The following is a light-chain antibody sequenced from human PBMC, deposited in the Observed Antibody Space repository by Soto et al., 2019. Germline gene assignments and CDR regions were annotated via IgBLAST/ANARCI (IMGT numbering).Light chain of an antibody. CDR2: DAS. J-gene: IGKJ4*01. Sequence: IQLTQSPSSLSASVGDRVTITCRAGQDISSALAWYQQKPGKAPKLLLYDASSLDAGVPTRFSGSGSGTDFTLSITSLRPEDFATYYCQQFNDFPLTFGGGTKVQIK. CDR3: QQFNDFPLT. CDR1: QDISSA. V-gene: IGKV1D-13*01.